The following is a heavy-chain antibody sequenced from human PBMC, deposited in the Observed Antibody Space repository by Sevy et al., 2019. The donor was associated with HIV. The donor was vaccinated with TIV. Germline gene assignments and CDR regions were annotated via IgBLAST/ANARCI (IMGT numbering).Heavy chain of an antibody. D-gene: IGHD2-15*01. CDR1: GFTFGDYA. J-gene: IGHJ4*02. V-gene: IGHV3-49*03. Sequence: GGSLRLSCTASGFTFGDYAMSWFRQAPGKGLEWVGFIRSKAYGGTTEYAASVKGRFTISRDDSKSIAYLQMNSLKTEETAVYYCTRGPNCSGGSCYGQDFDYWGQGTLVTVSS. CDR3: TRGPNCSGGSCYGQDFDY. CDR2: IRSKAYGGTT.